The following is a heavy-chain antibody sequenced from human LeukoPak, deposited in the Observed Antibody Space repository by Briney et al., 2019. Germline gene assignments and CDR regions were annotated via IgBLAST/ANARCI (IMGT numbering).Heavy chain of an antibody. CDR2: ISSSGSTI. Sequence: PGRSLRLSCAASGFTFSDYYMSWIRQAPGKGLEWVSYISSSGSTIYYADSVKGRFTISRDNAKNSLYLQMNSLRAEDTAVYYGGRETFNFVGGSRNFDYGGKEPLAPASS. D-gene: IGHD3-16*01. J-gene: IGHJ4*02. CDR3: GRETFNFVGGSRNFDY. CDR1: GFTFSDYY. V-gene: IGHV3-11*01.